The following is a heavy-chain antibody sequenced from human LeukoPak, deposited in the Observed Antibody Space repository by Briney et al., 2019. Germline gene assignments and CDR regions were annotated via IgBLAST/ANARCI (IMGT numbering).Heavy chain of an antibody. D-gene: IGHD6-13*01. J-gene: IGHJ4*02. CDR3: ARDLRTDSRNWAAFDY. CDR1: GYTFTSYD. CDR2: MNPNSGNT. Sequence: ASVKVSCKASGYTFTSYDINWVRQATGQGLEWVGWMNPNSGNTGYAQKFQGRVTITRNTAISTAYMELSSLRSEGTAVYYCARDLRTDSRNWAAFDYWGQGTLVIVSS. V-gene: IGHV1-8*03.